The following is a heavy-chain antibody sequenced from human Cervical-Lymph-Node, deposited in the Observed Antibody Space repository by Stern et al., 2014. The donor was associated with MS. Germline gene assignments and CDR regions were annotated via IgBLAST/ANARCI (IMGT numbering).Heavy chain of an antibody. D-gene: IGHD2-2*02. J-gene: IGHJ6*02. CDR2: VIPIFGTV. CDR3: ARDQIPYYYYGMDV. V-gene: IGHV1-69*01. CDR1: GGTFSSHS. Sequence: VQLEESGAEVKKPGSSVKVSCQTSGGTFSSHSINWVRQAPGQGLEWMGGVIPIFGTVDYAQKFQCRLTITADESTNTAYIELSSLRSEDTAVYYCARDQIPYYYYGMDVWGQGTTVTVSS.